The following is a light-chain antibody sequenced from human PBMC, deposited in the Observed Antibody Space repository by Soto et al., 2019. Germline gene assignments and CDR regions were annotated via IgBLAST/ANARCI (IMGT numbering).Light chain of an antibody. J-gene: IGLJ1*01. CDR1: SSTIGRYT. CDR2: TNN. V-gene: IGLV1-44*01. CDR3: AAWADSLNTPV. Sequence: HSVLTQPHSASGTPGQRVTISCSGSSSTIGRYTVDWYQQLPGAAPKLLIYTNNQRPSGVPDRFSGSKSGTSASLAISGLQSEDEADYFCAAWADSLNTPVLGTGTKLTVL.